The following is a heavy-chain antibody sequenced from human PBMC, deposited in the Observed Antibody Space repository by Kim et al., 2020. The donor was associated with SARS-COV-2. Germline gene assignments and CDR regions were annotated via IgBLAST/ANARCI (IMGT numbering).Heavy chain of an antibody. D-gene: IGHD3-22*01. CDR3: ARDECYDSSGYCFDYY. CDR1: GFTFSSYA. Sequence: GGSLRLSCAASGFTFSSYAMHWVRQAPGKGLEWVAVISYDGSNKYYADSVKGRFTISRDNSKNTLYLQMNSLRAEDTAVYYCARDECYDSSGYCFDYY. V-gene: IGHV3-30*04. J-gene: IGHJ6*01. CDR2: ISYDGSNK.